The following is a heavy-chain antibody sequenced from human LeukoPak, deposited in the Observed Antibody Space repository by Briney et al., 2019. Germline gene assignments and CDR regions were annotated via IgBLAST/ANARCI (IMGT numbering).Heavy chain of an antibody. D-gene: IGHD4-23*01. Sequence: SETLSPTCAVYGGSFSGYYWSWIRQPPGKGLEWIGEINHSGSTNYNPSLKSRVTISVDTSKNQFSLKLSSVTAADTAAYYCARTTVVTPSAFDIWGQGTMVTVSS. J-gene: IGHJ3*02. CDR3: ARTTVVTPSAFDI. CDR2: INHSGST. CDR1: GGSFSGYY. V-gene: IGHV4-34*01.